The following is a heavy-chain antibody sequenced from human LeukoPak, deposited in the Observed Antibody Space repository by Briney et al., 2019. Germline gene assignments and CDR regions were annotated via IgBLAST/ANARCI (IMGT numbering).Heavy chain of an antibody. CDR1: GYTFTGYY. D-gene: IGHD2-2*02. J-gene: IGHJ5*02. V-gene: IGHV1-2*02. Sequence: ASVKVSCKASGYTFTGYYMHWVRQAPGQGLEWMGWINPNSGGTNYARKFQGRVTMTRDTSISTAYMELSSLRSEDTAVYYCARDRPGRYCSTTSCFTASPFAPWGQGTLVTVSS. CDR2: INPNSGGT. CDR3: ARDRPGRYCSTTSCFTASPFAP.